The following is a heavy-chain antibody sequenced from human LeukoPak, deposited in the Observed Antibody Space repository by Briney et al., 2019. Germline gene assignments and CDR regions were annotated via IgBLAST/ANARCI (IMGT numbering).Heavy chain of an antibody. CDR2: GNTSGST. Sequence: SETLSLTCSVSGDSIRSGTYYRSWIRQPAGKGLEWIGRGNTSGSTSYNPSLKSRVTISVDTSKNQFSLKLTSVTAADTAVYYCARGGGAMRIDYWGQGTLVTVSS. V-gene: IGHV4-61*02. D-gene: IGHD3-16*01. CDR3: ARGGGAMRIDY. CDR1: GDSIRSGTYY. J-gene: IGHJ4*02.